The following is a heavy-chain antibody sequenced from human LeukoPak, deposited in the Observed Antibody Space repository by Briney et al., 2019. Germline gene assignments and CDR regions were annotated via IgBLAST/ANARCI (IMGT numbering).Heavy chain of an antibody. CDR3: ARARGGDYYDSSALSYYYYMDV. Sequence: SSETLSLTCTVSGGSISSSGYYWGWIRQPPGKGLEWIGTIYYSGSTYYNPSLKSRVTISVDTSKNQFSLKLSSVTAADTAVYYCARARGGDYYDSSALSYYYYMDVWGKGTTVTVSS. CDR1: GGSISSSGYY. J-gene: IGHJ6*03. D-gene: IGHD3-22*01. V-gene: IGHV4-39*07. CDR2: IYYSGST.